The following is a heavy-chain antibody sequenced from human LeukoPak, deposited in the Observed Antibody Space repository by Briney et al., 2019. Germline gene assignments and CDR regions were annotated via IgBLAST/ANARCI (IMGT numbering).Heavy chain of an antibody. Sequence: ASETLSLTCAVSGGSISSSNWWSWVRQPPGKGLEWIGSIYQSGSTYYNPSLKSRVTISVDTSKNQFSLNLSSVTAADTAVYYCARDVPERWFDPWGQGTLVTVSS. CDR3: ARDVPERWFDP. V-gene: IGHV4-4*02. CDR2: IYQSGST. CDR1: GGSISSSNW. J-gene: IGHJ5*02.